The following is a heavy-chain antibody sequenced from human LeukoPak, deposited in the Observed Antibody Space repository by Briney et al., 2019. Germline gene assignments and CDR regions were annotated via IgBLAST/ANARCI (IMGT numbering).Heavy chain of an antibody. J-gene: IGHJ5*02. Sequence: GGSLRLSCAASGLTFSSCWMHWVRQAPGKGLVWVSRIYIDGTTTIYADSVKGRFTISRDNAKNTLYLQMNSLRAEDTAVYYCAASCGHNWFVPWGQGTLVTVSS. V-gene: IGHV3-74*01. D-gene: IGHD2-21*01. CDR3: AASCGHNWFVP. CDR1: GLTFSSCW. CDR2: IYIDGTTT.